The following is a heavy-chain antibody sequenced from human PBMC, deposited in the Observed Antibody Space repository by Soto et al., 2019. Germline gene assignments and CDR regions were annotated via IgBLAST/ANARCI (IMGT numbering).Heavy chain of an antibody. V-gene: IGHV1-69*02. CDR3: ARSPYSSSWYYFDY. J-gene: IGHJ4*02. D-gene: IGHD6-13*01. Sequence: SVKVSCKASGGTFSSYTISCVRQAPGQGLEWMGRIIPILGIANYAQKFQGRVTITADKSTSTAYMELSSLRSEDTAVYYCARSPYSSSWYYFDYWGQGTLVTVSS. CDR2: IIPILGIA. CDR1: GGTFSSYT.